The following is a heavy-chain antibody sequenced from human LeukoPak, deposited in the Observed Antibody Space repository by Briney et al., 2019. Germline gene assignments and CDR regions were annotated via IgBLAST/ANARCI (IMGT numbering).Heavy chain of an antibody. CDR3: ARGTMVRGVYNWFDP. Sequence: ASVKVSCKINGYTLTELSMHWVRQSPGQGLEWMRIIKPSGGSTSYAQKFQGRVTMTRDMSTSTVYMELSSLRSEDTAVYYCARGTMVRGVYNWFDPWGQGTLVTVSS. V-gene: IGHV1-46*01. CDR1: GYTLTELS. J-gene: IGHJ5*02. CDR2: IKPSGGST. D-gene: IGHD3-10*01.